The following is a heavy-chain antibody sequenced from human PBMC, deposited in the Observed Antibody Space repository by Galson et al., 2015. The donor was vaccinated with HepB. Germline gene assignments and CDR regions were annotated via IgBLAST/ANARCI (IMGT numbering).Heavy chain of an antibody. CDR1: GLTFSRSA. CDR2: IRSNATNLAA. CDR3: VRSGDFSGYSSR. J-gene: IGHJ4*02. Sequence: SLRLSCAASGLTFSRSAIHWVRQASGKGPEWIGHIRSNATNLAAFYVPSLKGRFTISRDDSKNLAYLHMRSLKTDDTAVYYCVRSGDFSGYSSRWGQGTLVAGSS. D-gene: IGHD6-13*01. V-gene: IGHV3-73*01.